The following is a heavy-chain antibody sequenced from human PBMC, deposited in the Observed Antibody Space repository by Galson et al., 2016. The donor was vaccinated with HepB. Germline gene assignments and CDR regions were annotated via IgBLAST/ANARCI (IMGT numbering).Heavy chain of an antibody. CDR3: ARAPWEFATKFDY. CDR1: NYTFRRFG. J-gene: IGHJ4*02. Sequence: SVKVSCKASNYTFRRFGVTWVRQAPGQGLEWMGWISAYNGDTRYPQKFKGRVTLTTDTSTTTAYMDLRNLSSDDTALYYCARAPWEFATKFDYWGQGTLVTVSS. CDR2: ISAYNGDT. D-gene: IGHD1-26*01. V-gene: IGHV1-18*01.